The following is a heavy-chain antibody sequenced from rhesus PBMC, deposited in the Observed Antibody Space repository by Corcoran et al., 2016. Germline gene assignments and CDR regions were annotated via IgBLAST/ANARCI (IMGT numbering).Heavy chain of an antibody. Sequence: EVQLVQSGAEVKRPGESLKISCKTSGYSFTSYWISWVRQMPGKGLEWMGAIDPSDSYTRYSPSFQGQVTISADKSISTTYLQWSSLKASDSATYYCAKVGYSGSYDYWGQGVLVTVSS. CDR2: IDPSDSYT. CDR3: AKVGYSGSYDY. CDR1: GYSFTSYW. J-gene: IGHJ4*01. V-gene: IGHV5-2*01. D-gene: IGHD3-16*01.